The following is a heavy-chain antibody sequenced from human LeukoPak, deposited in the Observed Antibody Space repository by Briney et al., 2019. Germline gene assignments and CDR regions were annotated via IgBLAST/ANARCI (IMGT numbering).Heavy chain of an antibody. CDR3: ARGGVPRSQDYFDY. CDR1: GYTFTDYY. CDR2: INPNSGGT. V-gene: IGHV1-2*02. J-gene: IGHJ4*02. D-gene: IGHD3-16*01. Sequence: ASVKVSCKASGYTFTDYYIHWVRQAPGQGLEWLGWINPNSGGTSYAQKFQGRVTMTRDTSISTAYMELRGLRSDDTAVYYCARGGVPRSQDYFDYWGQGTLVTVSS.